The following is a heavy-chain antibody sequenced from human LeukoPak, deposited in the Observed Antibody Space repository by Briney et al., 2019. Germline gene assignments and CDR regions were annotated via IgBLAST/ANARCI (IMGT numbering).Heavy chain of an antibody. V-gene: IGHV3-7*01. J-gene: IGHJ4*02. CDR1: GFTFSSYW. CDR2: IKQDGSEK. CDR3: ARDRGGSEKQWFDY. Sequence: HPGGSLRLSCAASGFTFSSYWMSWVRQAPGKGLEWVANIKQDGSEKYYVDSVKGRFTISRDNAKNSVHLQMTSLRAEDTAVYFCARDRGGSEKQWFDYWGQGTLVTVSS. D-gene: IGHD3-10*01.